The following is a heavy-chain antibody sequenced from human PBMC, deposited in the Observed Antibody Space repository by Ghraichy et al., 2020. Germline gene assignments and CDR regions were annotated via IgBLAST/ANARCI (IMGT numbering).Heavy chain of an antibody. CDR3: AKDLTGKYFFDQ. D-gene: IGHD3-9*01. J-gene: IGHJ4*02. CDR2: ISASGGT. Sequence: GGSLRLSCAASGFSFSTYLMSWVRQAPGKGLEWVSSISASGGTFYADSVKGRFTISRDNSKNTLYLQINSLIAEDTAVYYCAKDLTGKYFFDQWGQGTLVTVSS. V-gene: IGHV3-23*01. CDR1: GFSFSTYL.